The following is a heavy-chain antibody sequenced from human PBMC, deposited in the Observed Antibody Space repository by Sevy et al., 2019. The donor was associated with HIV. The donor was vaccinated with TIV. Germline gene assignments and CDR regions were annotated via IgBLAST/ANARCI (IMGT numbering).Heavy chain of an antibody. CDR1: GFSLSSYA. CDR3: ARDEVKIVVVGGVYYYYYGMDV. V-gene: IGHV3-30-3*01. J-gene: IGHJ6*02. Sequence: GGSLRLSCAASGFSLSSYAMHWVRQAPGKGLEWVAVISYDGSNKYYADSVKGRFTISRDNSKNTLYLQMNSLRAEDTPVYYCARDEVKIVVVGGVYYYYYGMDVWGQGPTVTVSS. CDR2: ISYDGSNK. D-gene: IGHD3-22*01.